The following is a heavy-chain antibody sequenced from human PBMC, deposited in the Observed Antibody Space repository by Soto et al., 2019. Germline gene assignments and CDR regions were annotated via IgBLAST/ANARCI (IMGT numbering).Heavy chain of an antibody. J-gene: IGHJ6*02. CDR1: GFTFSSYA. CDR3: ARDLEQLVYYGMDV. Sequence: GGSLRLSCAASGFTFSSYAMHWVRQAPGKGLEWVAVISYDGSNKYYADSVKGRFTISRDNSKNTLYLQMNSLRAEDTAVYYCARDLEQLVYYGMDVWGQGTTVTVSS. D-gene: IGHD6-6*01. V-gene: IGHV3-30-3*01. CDR2: ISYDGSNK.